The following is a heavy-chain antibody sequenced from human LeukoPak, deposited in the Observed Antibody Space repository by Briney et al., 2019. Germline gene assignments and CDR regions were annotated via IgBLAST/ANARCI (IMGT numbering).Heavy chain of an antibody. CDR2: VGSRGRTI. CDR3: ARDFGLFVFDF. Sequence: GGSLRLSCAASGFTFSSYEMNWVRQAPGKGPEWVSYVGSRGRTIYYADSVRGRFTISRDNANNSLYLQMNSLRAEDTALYYCARDFGLFVFDFWGQGTMVTVSS. CDR1: GFTFSSYE. V-gene: IGHV3-48*03. D-gene: IGHD3-10*01. J-gene: IGHJ3*01.